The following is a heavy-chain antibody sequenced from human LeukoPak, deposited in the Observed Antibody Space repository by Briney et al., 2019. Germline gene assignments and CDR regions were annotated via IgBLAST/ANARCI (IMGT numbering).Heavy chain of an antibody. D-gene: IGHD1-26*01. CDR3: AKDRMYSSGWAFDY. CDR1: GFSFSSHA. Sequence: PGGSLRLSCAASGFSFSSHAMSWVRQAPGKGLEWVSAIGGSGGSTYFADSVKGRFTISRDNSKNRLYLEMNTLRAEDTAVYYCAKDRMYSSGWAFDYWGQGTLVTVSS. J-gene: IGHJ4*02. CDR2: IGGSGGST. V-gene: IGHV3-23*01.